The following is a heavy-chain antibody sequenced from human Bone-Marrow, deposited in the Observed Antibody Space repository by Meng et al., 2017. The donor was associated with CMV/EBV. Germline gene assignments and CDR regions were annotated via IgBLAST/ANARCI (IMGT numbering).Heavy chain of an antibody. V-gene: IGHV3-30*02. CDR1: GFTFSSYG. D-gene: IGHD3-10*01. Sequence: GGSLRLSCAASGFTFSSYGMHWVRQAPGKGLEWVAFIRYDGSNKYYADSVKGRFTISRDNSRTALYLEMNSLRAEDTAVYYCARCFNPRFRGTFIGDYYYGMDVWGQGATVTVSS. CDR3: ARCFNPRFRGTFIGDYYYGMDV. J-gene: IGHJ6*02. CDR2: IRYDGSNK.